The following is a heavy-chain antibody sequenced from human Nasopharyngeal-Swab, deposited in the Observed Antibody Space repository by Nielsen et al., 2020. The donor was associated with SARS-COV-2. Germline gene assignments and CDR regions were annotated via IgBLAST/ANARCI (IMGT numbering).Heavy chain of an antibody. CDR2: VYISGGA. J-gene: IGHJ4*02. CDR3: AREGYYFGSGCYYF. Sequence: GSLRLSCTVSGDSISGYYWTWIRQPAGRGLEWIGRVYISGGANCNPSLKSRVTMSVDTSKNQFSLKLSSVTAADTAVYYCAREGYYFGSGCYYFWGQGTLVTVSS. D-gene: IGHD3-10*01. V-gene: IGHV4-4*07. CDR1: GDSISGYY.